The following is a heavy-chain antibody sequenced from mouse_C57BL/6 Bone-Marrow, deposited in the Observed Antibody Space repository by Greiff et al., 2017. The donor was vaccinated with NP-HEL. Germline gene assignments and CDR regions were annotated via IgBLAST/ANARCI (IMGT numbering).Heavy chain of an antibody. CDR2: IYPGSGST. CDR1: GYTFTSYW. CDR3: ARTQGSYVGAY. Sequence: QVQLQQPGAELVKPGASVKMSCKASGYTFTSYWITWVKQRPGQGLEWIGDIYPGSGSTNYSEKFKSKATLTVDTSSSTAYMQLSSLTSEDSAVYYCARTQGSYVGAYWGQGTLVTVSA. J-gene: IGHJ3*01. D-gene: IGHD1-1*01. V-gene: IGHV1-55*01.